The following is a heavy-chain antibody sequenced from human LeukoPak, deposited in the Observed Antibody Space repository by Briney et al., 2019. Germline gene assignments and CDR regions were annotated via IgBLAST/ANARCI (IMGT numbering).Heavy chain of an antibody. J-gene: IGHJ4*02. CDR2: IKQDGSEK. D-gene: IGHD3-16*02. V-gene: IGHV3-7*01. Sequence: RGSLRLSCAASGFTFSSYWMSWVRQAPGKGLEWVANIKQDGSEKYYVDSVKGRFTISRDNAKNSLYLQMNSLRAEDTAVYYCARVGDYVWGSYRSPFDYWGQGTLVTVSS. CDR1: GFTFSSYW. CDR3: ARVGDYVWGSYRSPFDY.